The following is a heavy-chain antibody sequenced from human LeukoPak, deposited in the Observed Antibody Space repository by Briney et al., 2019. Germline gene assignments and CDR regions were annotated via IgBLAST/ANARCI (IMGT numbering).Heavy chain of an antibody. CDR2: IYTSGST. D-gene: IGHD6-13*01. CDR1: GGSISSYY. J-gene: IGHJ2*01. V-gene: IGHV4-4*09. Sequence: ASETLSLTCTVSGGSISSYYWSWIRQPPGKGLEWIGYIYTSGSTNYNPSLKSRVTISVDTSKNQFSLKLSSVTAADTAVYYCARVSVAGWQQLVPTYLPHWYFDLWGRGTLVTVSS. CDR3: ARVSVAGWQQLVPTYLPHWYFDL.